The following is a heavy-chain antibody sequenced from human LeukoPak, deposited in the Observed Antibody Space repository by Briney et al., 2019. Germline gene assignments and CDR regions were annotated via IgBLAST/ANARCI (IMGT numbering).Heavy chain of an antibody. CDR3: ARRTRQQLATNDAFDI. Sequence: SVKVSRKASGGTFSSYAISWVRQAPGQGLEWMGGIIPIFGTANYAQKFQGRVTITADESTSTAYMELSSLRSENTAVYYCARRTRQQLATNDAFDIWGQGTMVTVSS. V-gene: IGHV1-69*13. J-gene: IGHJ3*02. CDR1: GGTFSSYA. CDR2: IIPIFGTA. D-gene: IGHD6-13*01.